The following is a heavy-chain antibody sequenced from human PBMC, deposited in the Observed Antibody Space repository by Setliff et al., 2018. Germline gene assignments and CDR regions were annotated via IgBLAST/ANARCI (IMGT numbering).Heavy chain of an antibody. CDR2: INPSGGTT. V-gene: IGHV1-46*01. CDR1: GYTFTSYA. Sequence: ASVRVSCKASGYTFTSYAMNWVRQAPGQGLEWMGWINPSGGTTSYAQKFQGRVTMTRDTSTSTVYMDLSSLRFEDTAVYYCARAPYGSSWYGYYYYYMDVWGKGTTVTVSS. CDR3: ARAPYGSSWYGYYYYYMDV. D-gene: IGHD6-13*01. J-gene: IGHJ6*03.